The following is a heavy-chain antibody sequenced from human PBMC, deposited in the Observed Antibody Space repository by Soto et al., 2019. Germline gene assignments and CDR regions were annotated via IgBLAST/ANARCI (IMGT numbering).Heavy chain of an antibody. CDR3: AGEPRYCSGGSCSIMGDAFDI. CDR2: IYKDFT. CDR1: GFTVTDIY. Sequence: EVQLVESGGGLVQPGGSLRLSCVASGFTVTDIYMNWVRQAPGKGLEWVSVIYKDFTDYADFVRGRFSVSTDTSKNALYLQLDNLRAEDRAVYYCAGEPRYCSGGSCSIMGDAFDIWGQGAMVTVSS. D-gene: IGHD2-15*01. V-gene: IGHV3-66*01. J-gene: IGHJ3*02.